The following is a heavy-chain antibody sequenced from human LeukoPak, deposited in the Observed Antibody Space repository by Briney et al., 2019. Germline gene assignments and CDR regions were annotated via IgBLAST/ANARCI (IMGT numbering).Heavy chain of an antibody. J-gene: IGHJ3*02. Sequence: GGSLRLSCAASGFTFSSYEMNWVRQAPGKGLEWVSYISSSGSTIYYADSVKGRFTISRDNAKNSLYLEMSSLRAEDTAVFYCARTLGPLRRGFGFDIWGQGTMVTVSS. CDR1: GFTFSSYE. CDR2: ISSSGSTI. CDR3: ARTLGPLRRGFGFDI. D-gene: IGHD3-22*01. V-gene: IGHV3-48*03.